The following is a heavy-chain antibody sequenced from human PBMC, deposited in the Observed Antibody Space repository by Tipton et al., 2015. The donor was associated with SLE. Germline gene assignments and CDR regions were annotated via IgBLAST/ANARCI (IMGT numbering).Heavy chain of an antibody. CDR3: ARGWLLPD. Sequence: QSGAEVKKPGASVKVSCKASGYTFTSYGISWVRQAPGQGLEWMGWIIPIFGTANNAQKFQGRVTITTDESTSTAYMELSSLRSEDTAVYYCARGWLLPDWGQGTLVTVSS. D-gene: IGHD1-26*01. CDR2: IIPIFGTA. J-gene: IGHJ4*02. CDR1: GYTFTSYG. V-gene: IGHV1-69*05.